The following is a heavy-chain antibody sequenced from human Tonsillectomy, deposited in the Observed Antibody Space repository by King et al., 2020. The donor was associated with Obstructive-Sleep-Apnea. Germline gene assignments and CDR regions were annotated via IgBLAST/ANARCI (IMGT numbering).Heavy chain of an antibody. CDR3: ARDRRGSYWGGGMDV. Sequence: VQLVQSGAEVKKPGASVKVSCKASGYTFTGYSMHWVRQAPGQGLEWMGWIDPNSGVTKYAQKFQGRVTMTRDTSISTAYMELSRLRSDDTAVYYCARDRRGSYWGGGMDVWGQGTTVTVSS. CDR1: GYTFTGYS. J-gene: IGHJ6*02. D-gene: IGHD1-26*01. V-gene: IGHV1-2*02. CDR2: IDPNSGVT.